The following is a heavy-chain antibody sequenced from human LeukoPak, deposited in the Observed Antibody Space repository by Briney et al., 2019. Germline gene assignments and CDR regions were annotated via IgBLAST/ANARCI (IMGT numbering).Heavy chain of an antibody. V-gene: IGHV3-53*01. CDR1: GFSVSNDY. J-gene: IGHJ4*02. CDR2: LYSGGTT. D-gene: IGHD3-22*01. Sequence: GGSLRLSCAASGFSVSNDYVSWVRQAPGKGLEWVSVLYSGGTTYYADSVKGRFTISRDNSKNTLYLQMNSLRAEDTAVYYCAGRYDSSGYPLHWGQGTLVTVSS. CDR3: AGRYDSSGYPLH.